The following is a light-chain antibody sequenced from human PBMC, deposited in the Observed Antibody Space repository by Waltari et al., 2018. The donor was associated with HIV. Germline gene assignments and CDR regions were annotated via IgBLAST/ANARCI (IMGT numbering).Light chain of an antibody. V-gene: IGLV2-23*02. Sequence: QSALTQPAPSPGFPGKPTTISCTRTSSNLISCHQQHPGKAPKRIIYEVSKRPSGVSDRVTASKSGNTASLTISGLQAEDEADYHCCSYVGVVNSFVLFGGGTKLTVL. J-gene: IGLJ2*01. CDR2: EVS. CDR1: SSNL. CDR3: CSYVGVVNSFVL.